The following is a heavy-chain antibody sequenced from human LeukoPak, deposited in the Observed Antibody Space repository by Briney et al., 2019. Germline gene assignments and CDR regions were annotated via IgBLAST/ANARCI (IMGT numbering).Heavy chain of an antibody. D-gene: IGHD1-1*01. Sequence: PSETLSLTCAVYGGSFSGYYWSWIRQPPGKGLEWIGEINHSGSTNYNPSLKSRVTISVDTSKNQFSLKLSSVTAADTAVYYCARDSPREYDGARRYYYYYMDVWGKGTTVTVSS. V-gene: IGHV4-34*01. CDR3: ARDSPREYDGARRYYYYYMDV. CDR1: GGSFSGYY. CDR2: INHSGST. J-gene: IGHJ6*03.